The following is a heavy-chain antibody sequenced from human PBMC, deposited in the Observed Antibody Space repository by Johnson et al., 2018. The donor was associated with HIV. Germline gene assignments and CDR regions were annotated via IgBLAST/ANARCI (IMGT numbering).Heavy chain of an antibody. CDR3: AKSPAKDHGGNSGAFAF. CDR1: GFTFSSYG. D-gene: IGHD4-23*01. Sequence: QVQLVESGGGVVQPGKSLRLSCAASGFTFSSYGMHWVRQAPGKGLQWVAAIWYDGNNKYYGDSVKGRFTVSRDNSKNTLYLQMNSLRAEVTAIYYCAKSPAKDHGGNSGAFAFWGQGTMVTVSS. V-gene: IGHV3-33*06. J-gene: IGHJ3*01. CDR2: IWYDGNNK.